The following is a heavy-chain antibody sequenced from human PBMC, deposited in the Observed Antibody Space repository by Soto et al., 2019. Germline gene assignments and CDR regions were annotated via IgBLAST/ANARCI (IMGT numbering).Heavy chain of an antibody. Sequence: QVQLVQSGAEVKKPGASVKVSCKASGYTFTSYYMHWVRQAPGQGLEWMGIINPSGGSTSYAQKFQGGVTMTRDTSTSTVYMELSSLRSEDTAVYYCARAQKSHLGWFDPWGQGTLVTVSS. CDR1: GYTFTSYY. J-gene: IGHJ5*02. CDR2: INPSGGST. CDR3: ARAQKSHLGWFDP. V-gene: IGHV1-46*01.